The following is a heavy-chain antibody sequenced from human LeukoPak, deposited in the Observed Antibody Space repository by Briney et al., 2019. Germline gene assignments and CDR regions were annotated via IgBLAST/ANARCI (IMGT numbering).Heavy chain of an antibody. D-gene: IGHD6-19*01. Sequence: AGGSLRLSCAASGFTFSSYAMHWVRQAPGKGLEWVAVISYDGSNKYYADSVKGRFTISRDNSKNTLYLQMNSLRAEDTAVYYCGRGGYSSIYFDYWGQGTLVTVSS. CDR1: GFTFSSYA. V-gene: IGHV3-30-3*01. CDR2: ISYDGSNK. CDR3: GRGGYSSIYFDY. J-gene: IGHJ4*02.